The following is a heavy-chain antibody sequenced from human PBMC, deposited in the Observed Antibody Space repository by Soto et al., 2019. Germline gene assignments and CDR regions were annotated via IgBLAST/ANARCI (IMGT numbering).Heavy chain of an antibody. D-gene: IGHD3-3*02. CDR2: IYYSGST. CDR3: ASPKIAFYNWFDP. J-gene: IGHJ5*02. CDR1: GGSISSSSYY. V-gene: IGHV4-39*01. Sequence: SETLSLTCTVSGGSISSSSYYWGWIRQPPGKGLEWIGSIYYSGSTYYNPSLKSRVTISVDTSKNQFSLKLSSVTAADTAVFYCASPKIAFYNWFDPWGQGTLVTVSS.